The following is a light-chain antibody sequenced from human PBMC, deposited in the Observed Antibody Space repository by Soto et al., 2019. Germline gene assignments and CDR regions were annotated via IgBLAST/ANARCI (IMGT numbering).Light chain of an antibody. Sequence: EIVMTQSPATLSVPPGERATLSCRASQSVFSSLAWYQQRPGQAPRLLIYGSATRATGIPDRFSGSGSGTEFTLTISSLQSEDSAVYYCQQYHSWPAFGQGTKVDI. CDR1: QSVFSS. CDR3: QQYHSWPA. V-gene: IGKV3-15*01. J-gene: IGKJ1*01. CDR2: GSA.